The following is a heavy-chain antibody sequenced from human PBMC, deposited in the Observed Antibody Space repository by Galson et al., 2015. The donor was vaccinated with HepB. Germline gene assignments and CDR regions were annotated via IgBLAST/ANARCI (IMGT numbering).Heavy chain of an antibody. CDR2: ISSNGGST. D-gene: IGHD6-19*01. J-gene: IGHJ4*02. V-gene: IGHV3-64D*06. CDR3: VKDHTPSPVAVAEFY. CDR1: GFTFSSYA. Sequence: SLRLSCAASGFTFSSYAMHWVRQAPGKGLEYVSAISSNGGSTYYADSVKGRFTISRDNSKSTLHLQMSSLRAEDTAVYYCVKDHTPSPVAVAEFYWGQGTLVTVSS.